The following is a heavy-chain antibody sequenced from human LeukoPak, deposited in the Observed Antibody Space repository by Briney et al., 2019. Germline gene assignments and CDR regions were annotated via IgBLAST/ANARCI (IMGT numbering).Heavy chain of an antibody. J-gene: IGHJ4*02. CDR3: ARRAGAYSHPYDY. CDR1: GLTVSSNS. D-gene: IGHD4/OR15-4a*01. V-gene: IGHV3-53*01. Sequence: GGTLRLSCAASGLTVSSNSMSWVRQAPGKGLEWVSFIYSGGSTYYADSVKGRFTISRDNSKNTLYLQMNSLRADDTAVYYCARRAGAYSHPYDYWGQGTLVTVSS. CDR2: IYSGGST.